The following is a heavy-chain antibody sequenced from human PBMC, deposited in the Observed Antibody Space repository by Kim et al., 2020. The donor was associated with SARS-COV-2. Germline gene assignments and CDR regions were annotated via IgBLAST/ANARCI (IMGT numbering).Heavy chain of an antibody. J-gene: IGHJ4*02. CDR3: ARVLAAAGGY. Sequence: STYYNPSLKSRVTISVDTSKNQFSLKLSSVTAADTAVYYCARVLAAAGGYWGQGTLVTVSS. CDR2: ST. V-gene: IGHV4-30-2*04. D-gene: IGHD6-13*01.